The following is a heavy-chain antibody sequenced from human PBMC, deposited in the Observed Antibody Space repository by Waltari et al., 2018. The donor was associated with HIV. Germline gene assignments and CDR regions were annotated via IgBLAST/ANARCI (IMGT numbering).Heavy chain of an antibody. D-gene: IGHD2-2*02. Sequence: QVQLVESGGGVVQPGRSLRLSCAASGFTFSSYAMHWVRQAPGKGLEWVAVISYDGSNKYYADSVKGRVTISRDNSKNTLYLQMNSLRAEDTAVYYCASGCSSTSCYSPLLFVDFDYWGQGTLVTVSS. V-gene: IGHV3-30-3*01. CDR1: GFTFSSYA. CDR3: ASGCSSTSCYSPLLFVDFDY. CDR2: ISYDGSNK. J-gene: IGHJ4*02.